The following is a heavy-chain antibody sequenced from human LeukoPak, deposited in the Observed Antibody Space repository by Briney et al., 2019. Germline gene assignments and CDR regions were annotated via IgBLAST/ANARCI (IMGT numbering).Heavy chain of an antibody. CDR3: AKLRSLSSSGWFATDY. CDR2: ISSSRGRT. Sequence: PGRSLRLSCAAYGFIFSSYAMSWVRQAPGKGLQWVSSISSSRGRTYYADSVKGRFTISRDNSKNTLYLQINTLRAEDTAVYYCAKLRSLSSSGWFATDYWGQGTLVTVSS. D-gene: IGHD6-19*01. J-gene: IGHJ4*02. CDR1: GFIFSSYA. V-gene: IGHV3-23*01.